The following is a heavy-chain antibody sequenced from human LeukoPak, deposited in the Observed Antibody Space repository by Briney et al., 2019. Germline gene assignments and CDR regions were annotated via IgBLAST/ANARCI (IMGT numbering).Heavy chain of an antibody. J-gene: IGHJ4*02. CDR2: ISGSGGST. D-gene: IGHD3-22*01. CDR3: AKAYDSSGYFPFDY. CDR1: GFTFSSYA. V-gene: IGHV3-23*01. Sequence: GGSLRLSCAASGFTFSSYAMNWVRQAPGKGLEWVSGISGSGGSTDYADSVKGRFTISRDNSKNSLYLQMNRLRAEDTAVYYCAKAYDSSGYFPFDYSGQRTLVIVS.